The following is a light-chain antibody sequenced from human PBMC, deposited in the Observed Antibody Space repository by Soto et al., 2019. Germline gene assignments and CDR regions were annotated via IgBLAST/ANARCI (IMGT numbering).Light chain of an antibody. V-gene: IGLV2-8*01. Sequence: QSVLTQPPSASGSPGQSVTISCTGTSSDVGGYNYVSWYQQHPGKAPKLMIYEVSKRPSGVPDRFSGSKSGNTASLTVSGRQAEDEADYYCSSYAGSNNYVFGGGTKLTVL. J-gene: IGLJ2*01. CDR1: SSDVGGYNY. CDR3: SSYAGSNNYV. CDR2: EVS.